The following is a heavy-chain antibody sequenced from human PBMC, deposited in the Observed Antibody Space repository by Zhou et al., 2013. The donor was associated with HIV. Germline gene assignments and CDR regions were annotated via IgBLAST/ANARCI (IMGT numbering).Heavy chain of an antibody. CDR1: GGTFSSYA. D-gene: IGHD2-2*01. CDR3: ARGWPAGYQLPGVYYYYMDV. CDR2: IIPILGIA. Sequence: QVQLVQSGAEVKKPGSSVKVSCKASGGTFSSYAISWVRQAPGQGLEWMGGIIPILGIANYAQKFQGRVTITADKSTSTAYMELSSLRSEDTAVYYCARGWPAGYQLPGVYYYYMDVWGKGTTVTVSS. V-gene: IGHV1-69*04. J-gene: IGHJ6*03.